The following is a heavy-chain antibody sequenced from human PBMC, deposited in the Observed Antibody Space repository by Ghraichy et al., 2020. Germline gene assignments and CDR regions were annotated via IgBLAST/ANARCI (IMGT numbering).Heavy chain of an antibody. CDR3: ARSKITMVRGVIIKDAFDI. Sequence: SETLSLTCTVSGGSISSGDYYWSWIRQPPGKGLEWIGYIYYSGSTYYNPSLKSRVTISVDTSKNQFSLKLSSVTAADTAVYYCARSKITMVRGVIIKDAFDIWGQGTMVTVSS. CDR2: IYYSGST. D-gene: IGHD3-10*01. J-gene: IGHJ3*02. V-gene: IGHV4-30-4*01. CDR1: GGSISSGDYY.